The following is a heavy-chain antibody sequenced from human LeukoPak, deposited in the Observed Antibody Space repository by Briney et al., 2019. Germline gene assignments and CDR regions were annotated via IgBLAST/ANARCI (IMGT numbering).Heavy chain of an antibody. D-gene: IGHD3-16*02. CDR2: IKSKTDGGTT. J-gene: IGHJ4*02. CDR3: TTGDDYIWGSYPDY. CDR1: GFTFSNAW. Sequence: GGSLRLSCAASGFTFSNAWMSWVRQAPGKGLEWVGRIKSKTDGGTTDYAAPVKGRFTISRDDSKNTLYLQTNSLKTEDTAVYYCTTGDDYIWGSYPDYWGQGTLVTVSS. V-gene: IGHV3-15*01.